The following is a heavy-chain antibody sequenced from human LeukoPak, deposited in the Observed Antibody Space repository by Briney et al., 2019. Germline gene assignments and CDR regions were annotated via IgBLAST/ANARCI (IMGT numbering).Heavy chain of an antibody. J-gene: IGHJ6*03. D-gene: IGHD1-26*01. V-gene: IGHV4-39*01. Sequence: SETLSLTCTVSGGSISSSSYYWGWLRQPPGKELEWIGTIYYSGSTYYNPSLKSRVTISVDTSKNQFSLKLSSMTAADTAVYYCARHPRGATLYYYYYYMDVWGKGTTVTVSS. CDR1: GGSISSSSYY. CDR2: IYYSGST. CDR3: ARHPRGATLYYYYYYMDV.